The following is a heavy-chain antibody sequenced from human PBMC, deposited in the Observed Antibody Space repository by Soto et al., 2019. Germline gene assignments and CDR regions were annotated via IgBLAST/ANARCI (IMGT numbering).Heavy chain of an antibody. CDR2: INTGNGNT. CDR1: GYTFTIFF. D-gene: IGHD3-10*01. CDR3: ARDVYYDSGTYYNPVDY. J-gene: IGHJ4*01. V-gene: IGHV1-3*04. Sequence: GAPFKVSCKAFGYTFTIFFFPLGRPAPGQRLEWMGWINTGNGNTRYSQKFQGRVTITRDTSASTAYMELSSLRSEDTAVYYCARDVYYDSGTYYNPVDYWGHGNLVTVSS.